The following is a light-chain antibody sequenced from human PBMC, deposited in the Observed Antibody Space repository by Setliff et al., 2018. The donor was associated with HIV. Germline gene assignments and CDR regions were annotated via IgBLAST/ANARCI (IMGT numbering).Light chain of an antibody. V-gene: IGLV2-14*03. CDR2: DVR. Sequence: QSALAQPASASASPGQSITISCTGTSSDVGAYNYVSWYQQHPGKAPNLIIYDVRSRPSGVSNRFSGSKSGNTASLTISGLQAEDEADYYCSSYSSSSTLVFGGGTKVTVL. J-gene: IGLJ2*01. CDR1: SSDVGAYNY. CDR3: SSYSSSSTLV.